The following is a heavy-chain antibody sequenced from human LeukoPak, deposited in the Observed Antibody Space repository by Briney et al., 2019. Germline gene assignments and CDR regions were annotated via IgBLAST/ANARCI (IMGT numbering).Heavy chain of an antibody. V-gene: IGHV3-23*01. J-gene: IGHJ4*02. CDR3: AKVGSVVQGVTPLDY. Sequence: PGGSLRLSCAASGFTFSSYSMSWVRQAPGKGLEWVSAISGSGGSTYYADSVKGRFTIFRDNSKNTLYLQMNSLRAEDTAVYYCAKVGSVVQGVTPLDYWGQGTLVTVSS. D-gene: IGHD3-10*01. CDR2: ISGSGGST. CDR1: GFTFSSYS.